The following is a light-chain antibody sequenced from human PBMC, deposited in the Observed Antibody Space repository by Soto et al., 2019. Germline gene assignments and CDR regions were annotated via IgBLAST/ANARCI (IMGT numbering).Light chain of an antibody. CDR1: QSVSSSY. V-gene: IGKV3-20*01. CDR2: GAS. CDR3: QQYGSSPHT. Sequence: EIVLTQSPGTLSLSPGERATLSCRASQSVSSSYLAWYQQKPGQAPRLLIYGASSRATGIPDRFSGSGSGTDFTITISRLETEDFAVYYCQQYGSSPHTFGPGTKVDIK. J-gene: IGKJ3*01.